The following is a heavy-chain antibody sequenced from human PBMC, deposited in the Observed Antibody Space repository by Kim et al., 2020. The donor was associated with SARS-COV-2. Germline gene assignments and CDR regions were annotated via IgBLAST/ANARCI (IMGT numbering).Heavy chain of an antibody. V-gene: IGHV3-23*01. CDR1: GFTFNNYD. CDR2: ITVSGRST. Sequence: GGSLRLSCAASGFTFNNYDMSWVRQAPGKGLEWVSIITVSGRSTNYADSVKGRFTISRDSSKKTLYLQMNSLRAEDTAVYYCATGLRGGSWGQGTLVTVSS. J-gene: IGHJ5*02. D-gene: IGHD2-8*02. CDR3: ATGLRGGS.